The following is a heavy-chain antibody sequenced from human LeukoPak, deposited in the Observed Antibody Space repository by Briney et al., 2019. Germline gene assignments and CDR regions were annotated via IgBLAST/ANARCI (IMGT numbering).Heavy chain of an antibody. J-gene: IGHJ4*02. CDR2: IKQDGSEK. CDR1: GFTFSSYW. D-gene: IGHD3-3*01. CDR3: ARSPYYDFWSGYWVDY. Sequence: GGSLRLSCAASGFTFSSYWMSWVRQAPGKGLEWVANIKQDGSEKHYVDSVKGRFTISRDNAKNSLYLQMNSLRAEDTAVYYCARSPYYDFWSGYWVDYWGQGTLVTVSS. V-gene: IGHV3-7*01.